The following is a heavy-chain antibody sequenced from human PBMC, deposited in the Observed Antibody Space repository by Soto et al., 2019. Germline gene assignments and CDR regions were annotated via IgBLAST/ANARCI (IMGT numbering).Heavy chain of an antibody. D-gene: IGHD2-15*01. CDR2: MFYSGLT. Sequence: PSETLSLTCSVSGYSVTSSDYYWAWIRQPPGKGLEWIGSMFYSGLTYYNPSLKSRVTLSVDTSKNQFSMRLNSVTAADTAVYYCAPLSVSLSGPYGIHVWRQGTTVTVSS. CDR1: GYSVTSSDYY. CDR3: APLSVSLSGPYGIHV. V-gene: IGHV4-39*01. J-gene: IGHJ6*02.